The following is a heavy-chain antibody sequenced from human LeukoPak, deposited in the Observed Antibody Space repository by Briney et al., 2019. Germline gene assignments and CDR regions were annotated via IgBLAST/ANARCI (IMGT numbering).Heavy chain of an antibody. Sequence: GGSLRLFCAASGFTFSSYGMHWVRQAPGKGLEWVAVISYDGSNKYYADSVKGRFTISRDNSKNTLYLQMNSLRAEDTAVYYCAKGGTYYYDSSGYPFDPWGQGTLVTVSS. V-gene: IGHV3-30*18. CDR1: GFTFSSYG. CDR2: ISYDGSNK. D-gene: IGHD3-22*01. J-gene: IGHJ5*02. CDR3: AKGGTYYYDSSGYPFDP.